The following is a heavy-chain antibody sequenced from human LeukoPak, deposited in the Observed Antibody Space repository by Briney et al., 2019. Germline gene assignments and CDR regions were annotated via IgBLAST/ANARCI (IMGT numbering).Heavy chain of an antibody. CDR3: ATEWYSSGWYFDY. J-gene: IGHJ4*02. CDR1: GYTLTELS. CDR2: FDPEDGET. D-gene: IGHD6-19*01. V-gene: IGHV1-24*01. Sequence: ASVKVSCKVSGYTLTELSMHWVRQAPGKGLEWMGGFDPEDGETVYAQKFQGRVTMTEDASTDTAYMELSSLRSEDTAVYYCATEWYSSGWYFDYWGQGTLVTVSS.